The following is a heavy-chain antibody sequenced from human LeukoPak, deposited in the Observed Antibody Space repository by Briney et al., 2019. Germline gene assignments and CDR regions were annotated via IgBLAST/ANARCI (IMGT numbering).Heavy chain of an antibody. D-gene: IGHD3-10*01. CDR3: ARDYYYGSENYFDY. V-gene: IGHV1-2*02. CDR1: GYTFTGYY. J-gene: IGHJ4*02. CDR2: INPNSGGT. Sequence: ASVKVSCKASGYTFTGYYMHWVRQAPGQGLEWMGWINPNSGGTNYAQKFQGRVTMTRDTSISTAYMELSRLRSDDTAVYYCARDYYYGSENYFDYWGQGTLVTVSS.